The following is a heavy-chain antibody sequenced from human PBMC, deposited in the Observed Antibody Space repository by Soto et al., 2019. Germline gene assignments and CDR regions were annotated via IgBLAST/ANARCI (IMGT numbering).Heavy chain of an antibody. CDR3: AKDRTRVPVASED. Sequence: EVRLLESGGVLVQPGGSLRLSCAASGFTFSSYDMTWPRQAPGKGLEWVSTISNSGNTYYADSVKGRFTISRDNSKDTLYLQMNSLRAEDTAVYYGAKDRTRVPVASEDWGQGTLVSVSS. V-gene: IGHV3-23*01. D-gene: IGHD6-19*01. J-gene: IGHJ4*02. CDR1: GFTFSSYD. CDR2: ISNSGNT.